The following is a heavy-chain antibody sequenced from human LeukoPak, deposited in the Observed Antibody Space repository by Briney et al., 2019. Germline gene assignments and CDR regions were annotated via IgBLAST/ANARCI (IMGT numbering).Heavy chain of an antibody. CDR2: IDSTGDYT. Sequence: PGGSLRLSCAASGFTFRSYAMSWVRQAPGKGLDWVSAIDSTGDYTYHADSVKGRLTISRDNSKNTLYLQMDSLRAEDTAIYYCAKGSSGGRPYYFDYWGQGTLVTASS. CDR1: GFTFRSYA. J-gene: IGHJ4*02. CDR3: AKGSSGGRPYYFDY. V-gene: IGHV3-23*01. D-gene: IGHD3-22*01.